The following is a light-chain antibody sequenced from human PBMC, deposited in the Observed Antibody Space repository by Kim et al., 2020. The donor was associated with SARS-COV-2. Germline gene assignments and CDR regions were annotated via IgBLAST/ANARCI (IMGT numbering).Light chain of an antibody. CDR1: ESVTTN. CDR2: GAS. V-gene: IGKV3-15*01. J-gene: IGKJ1*01. CDR3: QQYNNWWT. Sequence: SLAPGDRATRSCRASESVTTNLAWYQQRPGQAPRLLIYGASSRATGIPARFSGSGSGTEFTLTISSLQSEDFAVYFCQQYNNWWTFGQGTKVDIK.